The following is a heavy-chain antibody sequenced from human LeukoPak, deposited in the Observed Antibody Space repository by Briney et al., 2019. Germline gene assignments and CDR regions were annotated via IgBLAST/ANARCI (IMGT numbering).Heavy chain of an antibody. CDR3: AKDEGRRGLIESFDY. J-gene: IGHJ4*02. Sequence: GGSLRLSCAASGFTFSSYGMHWVRQAPGKGLEWVAFIRYDGSNKYYADSVKGRFTISRDNSKNTLYLQMNSLRAEDTAVYYCAKDEGRRGLIESFDYWGQGTLVTVSS. CDR1: GFTFSSYG. CDR2: IRYDGSNK. D-gene: IGHD3-16*02. V-gene: IGHV3-30*02.